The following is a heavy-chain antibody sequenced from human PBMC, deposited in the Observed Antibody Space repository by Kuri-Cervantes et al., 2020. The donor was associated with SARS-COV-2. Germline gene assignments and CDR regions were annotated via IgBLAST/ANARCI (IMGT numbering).Heavy chain of an antibody. CDR1: GGSISSADYY. Sequence: SETLSLTCTVSGGSISSADYYWSWIRQPPGKGLEWIGYIYYGGSTYYDPSLKSRITISVDTSKNQFSLKLSSVTAADTAVYYCASCPGGLPYYYYGMDVWGQGTTVTVSS. J-gene: IGHJ6*02. D-gene: IGHD5-18*01. CDR2: IYYGGST. V-gene: IGHV4-30-4*01. CDR3: ASCPGGLPYYYYGMDV.